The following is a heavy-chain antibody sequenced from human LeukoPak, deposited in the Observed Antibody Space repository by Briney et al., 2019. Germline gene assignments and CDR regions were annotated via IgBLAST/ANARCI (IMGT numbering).Heavy chain of an antibody. CDR1: GFTFSSYA. Sequence: QPGGSLRLSCAASGFTFSSYAMHWVRQAPGKGLEWVAVISYDGSNKYYADSVKGRFTISRDNSKNTLYLQMNSLRAEDTAVYYCARGSSGPLDYWGQGTLVTVSS. D-gene: IGHD1-26*01. J-gene: IGHJ4*02. V-gene: IGHV3-30*04. CDR2: ISYDGSNK. CDR3: ARGSSGPLDY.